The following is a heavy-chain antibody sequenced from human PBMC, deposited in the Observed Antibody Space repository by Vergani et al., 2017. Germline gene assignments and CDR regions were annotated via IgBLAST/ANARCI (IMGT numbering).Heavy chain of an antibody. CDR2: MNPNSGNT. J-gene: IGHJ3*02. Sequence: QVQLVQSGAEVKKPGSSVKVSCKASGGTFSSYAISWVRQAPGQGLEWMGWMNPNSGNTGYAQKFQGRVTMTRNTSISTAYMELSSLRSEDTAVYYCARSRDAGNAFDIWGQGTMVTVSS. CDR1: GGTFSSYA. V-gene: IGHV1-8*02. CDR3: ARSRDAGNAFDI. D-gene: IGHD1-26*01.